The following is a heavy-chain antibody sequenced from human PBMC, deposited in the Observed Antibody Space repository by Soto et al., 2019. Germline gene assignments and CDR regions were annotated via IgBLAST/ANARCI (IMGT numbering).Heavy chain of an antibody. CDR1: SGSISTYY. CDR2: IYYRGNT. Sequence: PSETLSLTCTVSSGSISTYYWSWIRQPPGKGLERIGYIYYRGNTNYNPSFKSRVTISLDTSKNQFSLRLSSVTAADTAVYYCARHPGYYDVLTGYSTYYFDYWGQGTLVTVSS. D-gene: IGHD3-9*01. J-gene: IGHJ4*02. V-gene: IGHV4-59*08. CDR3: ARHPGYYDVLTGYSTYYFDY.